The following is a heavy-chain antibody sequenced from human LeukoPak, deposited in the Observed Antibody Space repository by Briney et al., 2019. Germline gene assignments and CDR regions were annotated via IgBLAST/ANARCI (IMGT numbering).Heavy chain of an antibody. Sequence: SETLSLTCTVSGGSVSSGSYYWSWIRQPPGKGLEWIGYIHYSGSTYYNPSLKSRVTISVDTSKNQFSLKLSSVTAADTAVYYCARGDSSGYYFDYWGQGTLVTVSS. CDR1: GGSVSSGSYY. CDR2: IHYSGST. V-gene: IGHV4-61*01. J-gene: IGHJ4*02. CDR3: ARGDSSGYYFDY. D-gene: IGHD3-22*01.